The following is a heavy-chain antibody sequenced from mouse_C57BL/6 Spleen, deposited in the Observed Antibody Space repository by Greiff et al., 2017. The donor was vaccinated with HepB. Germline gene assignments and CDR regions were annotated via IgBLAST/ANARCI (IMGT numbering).Heavy chain of an antibody. J-gene: IGHJ3*01. CDR3: TGDTTVVPFAY. CDR2: IRLKSDNYAT. V-gene: IGHV6-3*01. Sequence: EVKVEESGGGLVQPGGSMKLSCVASGFTFSNYWMNWVRQSPEKGLEWVAQIRLKSDNYATHYAESVKGRFTISRDDSKSSVYLQMNNLRAEDTGIYYCTGDTTVVPFAYWGQGTLVTVSA. D-gene: IGHD1-1*01. CDR1: GFTFSNYW.